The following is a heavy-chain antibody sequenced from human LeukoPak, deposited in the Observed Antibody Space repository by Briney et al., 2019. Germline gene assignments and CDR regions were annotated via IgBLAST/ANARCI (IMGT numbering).Heavy chain of an antibody. Sequence: ASVKVSCKASGYTFTGYYMHWVRQAPGQGLEWMGWINPNSGGTNYAQKFQGRVTMTRDTSISTAYMELSRLRSDDTAVYYCARGGVLPFLEWLFLFDPWGQGTLVTVSS. V-gene: IGHV1-2*02. J-gene: IGHJ5*02. D-gene: IGHD3-3*01. CDR2: INPNSGGT. CDR3: ARGGVLPFLEWLFLFDP. CDR1: GYTFTGYY.